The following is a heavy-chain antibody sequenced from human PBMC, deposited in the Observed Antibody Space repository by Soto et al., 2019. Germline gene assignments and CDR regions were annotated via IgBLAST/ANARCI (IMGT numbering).Heavy chain of an antibody. D-gene: IGHD2-15*01. CDR2: ISAYNGNT. V-gene: IGHV1-18*01. Sequence: APVKVSCKTSVYTFTGYGISWVRQAPGQGLEWMGWISAYNGNTNYAQKLQGRVTMTTDTSTSTAYMELRSLRSDDTAVYYCARVFTLSGPTLDFWGQGTLVTVSS. CDR3: ARVFTLSGPTLDF. J-gene: IGHJ4*02. CDR1: VYTFTGYG.